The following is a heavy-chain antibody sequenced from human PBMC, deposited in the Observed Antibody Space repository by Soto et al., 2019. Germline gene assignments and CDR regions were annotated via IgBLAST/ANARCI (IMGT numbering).Heavy chain of an antibody. V-gene: IGHV4-34*01. CDR1: GGSFSGYY. Sequence: SETLSLTCAVYGGSFSGYYWSWIRQPPGKGLEWIGEINHSGSTNYNPSLKSRVTISVDTSKNQFSLKLSSVTAADTAVYYCARERYGRIDYWGQGTLVTVSS. J-gene: IGHJ4*02. CDR2: INHSGST. D-gene: IGHD3-9*01. CDR3: ARERYGRIDY.